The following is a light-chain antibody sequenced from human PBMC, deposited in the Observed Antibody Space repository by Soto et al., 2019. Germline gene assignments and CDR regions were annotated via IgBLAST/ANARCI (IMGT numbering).Light chain of an antibody. J-gene: IGLJ3*02. CDR1: SSDIGTYNL. CDR2: EGI. Sequence: QSALTQPASVSGSPGQSITISCTGTSSDIGTYNLVSWYQHYPGKAPKLMIYEGIKRPSGVSNRFSGSKSGNTAFLTISGLQAEDEADYYCSSFTSTNTWVFGGGTKVTVL. CDR3: SSFTSTNTWV. V-gene: IGLV2-14*02.